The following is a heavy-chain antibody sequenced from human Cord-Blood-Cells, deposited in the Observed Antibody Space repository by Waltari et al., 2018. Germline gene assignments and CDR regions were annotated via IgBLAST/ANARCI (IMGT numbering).Heavy chain of an antibody. Sequence: QLQLQESGPGLVKPSEPLSLTCTVSGGSIRISSYYWGMLRQPPGKGLEWIGSIYYSGSTYYNPSLKSRVTISVDTSKNQFSLKLSSVTAADTAVYYCARPRYYDSSGYYYWGQGTLVTVSS. CDR1: GGSIRISSYY. D-gene: IGHD3-22*01. CDR2: IYYSGST. J-gene: IGHJ4*02. V-gene: IGHV4-39*07. CDR3: ARPRYYDSSGYYY.